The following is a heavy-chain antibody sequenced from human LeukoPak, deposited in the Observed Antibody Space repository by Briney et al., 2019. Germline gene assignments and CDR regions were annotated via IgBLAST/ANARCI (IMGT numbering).Heavy chain of an antibody. CDR2: ISWNSGSI. CDR1: GFRVDVEA. D-gene: IGHD3-10*01. V-gene: IGHV3-9*03. Sequence: AGGSLRLSSAASGFRVDVEAAHWVRQAPGKGLEWVSGISWNSGSIGYADSVKGRFTISRDNAKNSLYLQMNSLRAEDMALYFCVKDFYLHSTFSGYFYFWGQGTLVTVSS. J-gene: IGHJ4*02. CDR3: VKDFYLHSTFSGYFYF.